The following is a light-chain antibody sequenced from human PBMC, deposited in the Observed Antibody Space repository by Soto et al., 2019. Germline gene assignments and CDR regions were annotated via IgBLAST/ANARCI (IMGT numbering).Light chain of an antibody. V-gene: IGKV3-20*01. Sequence: EMVLTQSPGTLSVSPGERVTLSCRASQNVSSGYLAWYQQKPGQAPRLLIYGASTRAAGIPDRFSGNGSGTDFALTLSRLEPEDFVVYHCQQYGSTPPTFGPGTKVEIK. CDR3: QQYGSTPPT. CDR1: QNVSSGY. CDR2: GAS. J-gene: IGKJ3*01.